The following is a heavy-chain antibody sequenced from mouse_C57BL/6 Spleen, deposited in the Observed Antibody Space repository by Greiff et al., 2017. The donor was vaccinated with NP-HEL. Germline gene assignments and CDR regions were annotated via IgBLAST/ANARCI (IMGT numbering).Heavy chain of an antibody. V-gene: IGHV1-42*01. D-gene: IGHD1-1*01. CDR2: INPSTGGT. CDR1: GYSFTGYY. Sequence: VQLQQSGPELVKPGASVKISCKASGYSFTGYYMNWVKQSPEKSLEWIGEINPSTGGTTYNQKFKAKATLTVDKSSSTAYMQLKSLTSEDSAVYYCARSPITTVAWYFDVWGTGTTVTVSS. J-gene: IGHJ1*03. CDR3: ARSPITTVAWYFDV.